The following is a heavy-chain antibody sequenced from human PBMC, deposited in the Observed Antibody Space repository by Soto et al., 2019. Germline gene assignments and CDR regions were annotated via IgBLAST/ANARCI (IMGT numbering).Heavy chain of an antibody. CDR1: GYSFTSYW. D-gene: IGHD4-17*01. Sequence: PGESLKISCKGSGYSFTSYWIGWVRQMPGKGLEWMGIIYPGDSDTRYSPSFQGQVTISADKSISTAYLQWSSLKASDTAMYYCARHSTTVTTFVYYYGMDVWGQGTTVTVSS. V-gene: IGHV5-51*01. CDR2: IYPGDSDT. CDR3: ARHSTTVTTFVYYYGMDV. J-gene: IGHJ6*02.